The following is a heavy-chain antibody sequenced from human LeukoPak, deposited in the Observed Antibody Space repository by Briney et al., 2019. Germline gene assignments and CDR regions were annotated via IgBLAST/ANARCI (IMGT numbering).Heavy chain of an antibody. CDR3: ARGRTKLAFVVVTATFDY. CDR1: GGSFSGYY. CDR2: INHSGST. V-gene: IGHV4-34*01. Sequence: SETLSLTCAVYGGSFSGYYWSWIRQPPGKGLEWIGEINHSGSTNYNPSLKSRVTIPVDTSKNQFSLKLSSVTAADTAVYYCARGRTKLAFVVVTATFDYWGQGTLVTVSS. D-gene: IGHD2-21*02. J-gene: IGHJ4*02.